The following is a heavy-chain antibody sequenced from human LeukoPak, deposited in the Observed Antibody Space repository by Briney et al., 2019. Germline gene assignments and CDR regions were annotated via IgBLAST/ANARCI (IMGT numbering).Heavy chain of an antibody. CDR1: GFTFSSYN. D-gene: IGHD6-13*01. V-gene: IGHV3-21*01. J-gene: IGHJ4*02. CDR2: ISSSSNFI. CDR3: ARVDVGSSWYIDY. Sequence: GGSLRLSCAASGFTFSSYNMNWVRQAPGKGLEWVSSISSSSNFIYYADSVKGRFTISRDNAKNTLYLQMSSLRAEDTAVYYCARVDVGSSWYIDYWGQGTLSPSPQ.